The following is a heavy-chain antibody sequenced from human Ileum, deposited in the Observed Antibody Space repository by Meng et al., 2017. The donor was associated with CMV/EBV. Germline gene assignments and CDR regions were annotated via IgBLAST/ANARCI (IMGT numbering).Heavy chain of an antibody. CDR3: ARDHQIDY. V-gene: IGHV3-30*04. Sequence: SLRLSCAASGFTFSSYAMHWVRQAPGKGLEWVAVISYDGSNKYYADSVKGRFTISRDNSKNTLYLQMNSLRAEDTAVYYCARDHQIDYWGQGTLVTVSS. CDR1: GFTFSSYA. CDR2: ISYDGSNK. J-gene: IGHJ4*02.